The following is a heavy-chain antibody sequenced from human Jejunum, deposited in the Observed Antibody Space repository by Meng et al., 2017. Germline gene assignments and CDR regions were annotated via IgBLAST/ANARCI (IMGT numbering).Heavy chain of an antibody. V-gene: IGHV3-30*18. J-gene: IGHJ5*02. Sequence: GKSYDGTNEFYEDSVKGRFTVSRDNSRNTVHLQMNSLRVEDSAVYYCAKDLHDSHAPWFDPWGQGTLVTVSS. CDR3: AKDLHDSHAPWFDP. CDR2: KSYDGTNE. D-gene: IGHD3-22*01.